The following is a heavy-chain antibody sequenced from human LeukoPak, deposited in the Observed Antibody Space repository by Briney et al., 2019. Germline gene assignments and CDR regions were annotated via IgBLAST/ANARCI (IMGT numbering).Heavy chain of an antibody. V-gene: IGHV4-59*01. J-gene: IGHJ4*02. Sequence: SGGSLRLSCAASGFTFSIYAMTWVRQAPGKGLEWIGYIYYSGSTNYNPSLKSRVTISVDTSKNQFSLKLSSVTAADTAMYYCARVSGYDWESFYDYWGQGSLVTVSS. D-gene: IGHD5-12*01. CDR3: ARVSGYDWESFYDY. CDR2: IYYSGST. CDR1: GFTFSIYA.